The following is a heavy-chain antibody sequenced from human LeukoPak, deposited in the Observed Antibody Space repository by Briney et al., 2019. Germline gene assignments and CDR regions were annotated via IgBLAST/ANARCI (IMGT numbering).Heavy chain of an antibody. CDR2: ISSNGGST. D-gene: IGHD2-15*01. Sequence: GGSLRLSCAASGFTFSSYAMHWVRPAPGKGLEYVSAISSNGGSTYYANSVKGRFTISRDNSKNTLYLQMGSLRAEDMAVYYCARDALVVVAATPSTPNWFDPWGQGTLVTVSS. CDR3: ARDALVVVAATPSTPNWFDP. J-gene: IGHJ5*02. V-gene: IGHV3-64*01. CDR1: GFTFSSYA.